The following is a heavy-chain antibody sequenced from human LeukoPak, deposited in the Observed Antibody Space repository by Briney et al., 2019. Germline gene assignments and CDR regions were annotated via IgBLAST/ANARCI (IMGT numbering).Heavy chain of an antibody. D-gene: IGHD5-24*01. CDR3: AGVDGYNSMGADY. J-gene: IGHJ4*02. Sequence: SETLSLTCAVYGVSFSGYYWSWIRQPPGKGLEWIGEINHSGSTNYNPSLKSRVTISVDTSKNQFSLKLSSVTAADTAVYYCAGVDGYNSMGADYWGQGTLVTVPS. CDR1: GVSFSGYY. V-gene: IGHV4-34*01. CDR2: INHSGST.